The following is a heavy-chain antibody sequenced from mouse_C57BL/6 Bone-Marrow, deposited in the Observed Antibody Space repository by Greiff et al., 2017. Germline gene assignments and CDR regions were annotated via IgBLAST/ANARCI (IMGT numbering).Heavy chain of an antibody. V-gene: IGHV1-69*01. CDR1: GYTFTSYW. CDR3: AREETGTNFDY. J-gene: IGHJ2*01. Sequence: VQLQQPGAELVMPGASVKLSCKASGYTFTSYWMHWVKQRPGQGLEWIGEIDPSDSDTNYNQKFKGKSTLTVDKSSSTDYMQLSSLTSEDSAVYYCAREETGTNFDYWGQGTTLTVSS. CDR2: IDPSDSDT. D-gene: IGHD4-1*01.